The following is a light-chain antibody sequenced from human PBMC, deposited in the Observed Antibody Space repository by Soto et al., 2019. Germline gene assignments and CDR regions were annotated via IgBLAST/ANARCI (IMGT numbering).Light chain of an antibody. CDR1: SSDVSRYNY. J-gene: IGLJ3*02. CDR2: AVT. Sequence: QSVLTQPASVSGSPGQTITIPCTGTSSDVSRYNYVSWYQQHPGKAPKLMIYAVTNRPSGVSNRFSGSKSGSTASLTISGLQAEDEADYYCSSYTTSSTWVFGGGTKLTVL. CDR3: SSYTTSSTWV. V-gene: IGLV2-14*01.